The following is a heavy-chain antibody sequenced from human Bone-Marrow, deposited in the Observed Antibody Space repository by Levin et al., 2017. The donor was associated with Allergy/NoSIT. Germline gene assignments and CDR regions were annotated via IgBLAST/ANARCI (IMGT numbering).Heavy chain of an antibody. CDR1: GFTFRTYW. CDR2: IKQDGSEK. Sequence: GESLKISCATSGFTFRTYWMIWVRQAPGKGLEWVANIKQDGSEKYYVDSVKGRFTISRDNSKNSLYLQMNSLRAEDTAVYYCAAVILDAFDMWGQGTMVTVSS. V-gene: IGHV3-7*01. D-gene: IGHD2/OR15-2a*01. CDR3: AAVILDAFDM. J-gene: IGHJ3*02.